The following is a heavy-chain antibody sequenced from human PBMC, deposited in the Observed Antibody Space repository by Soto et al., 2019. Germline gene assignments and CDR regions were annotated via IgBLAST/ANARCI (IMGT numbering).Heavy chain of an antibody. CDR3: ARDMGYCTNGVCLNWFDP. CDR2: IKQDGSEK. D-gene: IGHD2-8*01. J-gene: IGHJ5*02. V-gene: IGHV3-7*01. CDR1: GFTFSSHW. Sequence: GESLRLSCAASGFTFSSHWMAWVRQAPGKGLEWLANIKQDGSEKYYADAVKGRFTISRDNAKNSVYLQMSSLRDEDTAVYYCARDMGYCTNGVCLNWFDPWGQGT.